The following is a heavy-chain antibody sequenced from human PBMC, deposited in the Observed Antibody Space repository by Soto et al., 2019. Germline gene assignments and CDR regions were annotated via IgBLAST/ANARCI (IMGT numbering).Heavy chain of an antibody. Sequence: SVKVSCKASGGTFSSYAISWVRQAPGQGLEWMGGIIPIFGTANYAQKFQGRVTITADESTSTAYMELSSLRSEDTAVYYCARETPVGDSCSGRMDVWGQGTTVTVSS. CDR2: IIPIFGTA. J-gene: IGHJ6*02. CDR1: GGTFSSYA. D-gene: IGHD3-3*01. CDR3: ARETPVGDSCSGRMDV. V-gene: IGHV1-69*13.